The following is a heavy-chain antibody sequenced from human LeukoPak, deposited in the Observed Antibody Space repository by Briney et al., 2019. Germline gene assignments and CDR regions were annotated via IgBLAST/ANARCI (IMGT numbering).Heavy chain of an antibody. D-gene: IGHD2-21*02. CDR2: INPSGGST. V-gene: IGHV1-46*01. CDR1: GYTFTGYY. CDR3: ARDLNPICGGDCYPSDAFDI. Sequence: GASVKVSCKASGYTFTGYYMHWVRQAPGQGLEWMGIINPSGGSTSYAQKFQGRVTMTRDMSTSTVYMELSSLRSEDTAVYYCARDLNPICGGDCYPSDAFDIWGQGTMVTVSS. J-gene: IGHJ3*02.